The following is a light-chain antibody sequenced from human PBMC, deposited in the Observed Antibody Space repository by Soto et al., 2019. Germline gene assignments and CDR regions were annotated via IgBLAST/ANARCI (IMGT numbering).Light chain of an antibody. CDR2: AS. Sequence: EIVLTQSPGTLSLSPGERATLSCRASQTVSDMYLAWYHQKPGQAPRLLIYASNRATGIPDRFSGSGSGTDFTLTIGRLEPEDFAVYYCQHYGTSALFGPGTKVDIK. CDR3: QHYGTSAL. CDR1: QTVSDMY. V-gene: IGKV3-20*01. J-gene: IGKJ3*01.